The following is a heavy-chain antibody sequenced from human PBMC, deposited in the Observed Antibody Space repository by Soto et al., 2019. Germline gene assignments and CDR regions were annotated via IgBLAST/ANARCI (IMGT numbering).Heavy chain of an antibody. V-gene: IGHV1-2*02. Sequence: ASVKVSCKASGYTFTGYYIHWVRQAPGQGLEWMGWINPKSGDTNYAQKFQGRVSMTRDTSITTAYMEVSRLKSDDTAVYYCARGSPRMGALPTYWGQGTLVTVSS. CDR3: ARGSPRMGALPTY. J-gene: IGHJ4*02. CDR1: GYTFTGYY. CDR2: INPKSGDT. D-gene: IGHD1-26*01.